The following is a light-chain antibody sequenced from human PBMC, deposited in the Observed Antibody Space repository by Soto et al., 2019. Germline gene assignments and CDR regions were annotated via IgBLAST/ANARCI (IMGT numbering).Light chain of an antibody. CDR3: LLYYGAAGV. J-gene: IGLJ2*01. V-gene: IGLV7-43*01. CDR1: TGAATSGYY. CDR2: NTS. Sequence: QAVVTQEPSLTVSPGGTVTLTCASSTGAATSGYYPNWFQQKPGQAPRALIYNTSNKHSWTPARFSGSLLGGKAALTLSGVQPEDEAEYYCLLYYGAAGVFGAGTKLTVL.